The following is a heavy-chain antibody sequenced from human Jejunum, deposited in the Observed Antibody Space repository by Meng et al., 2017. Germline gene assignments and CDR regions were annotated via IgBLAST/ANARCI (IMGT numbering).Heavy chain of an antibody. CDR2: IKSNSDGGTT. Sequence: VELQESGPRLVKPSGTLSLTCAVSGASISSSTWWSWVRQPPGKGLEWVGRIKSNSDGGTTDYAAPVKGRFTISRDDSKNTLYLQMNSLITEDTAVYFCATGAAAADHWGQGTLVTVSS. CDR3: ATGAAAADH. J-gene: IGHJ4*02. D-gene: IGHD6-13*01. V-gene: IGHV3-15*01. CDR1: GASISSSTW.